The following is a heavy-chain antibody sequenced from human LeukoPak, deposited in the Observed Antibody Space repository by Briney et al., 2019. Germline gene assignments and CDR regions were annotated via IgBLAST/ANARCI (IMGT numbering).Heavy chain of an antibody. CDR2: IYYSGST. CDR3: ARDPGYSSTDLPSYFDS. Sequence: SETLSLTCTVSGGSISSYYWSWIRQPPGKGLEWIGYIYYSGSTNYNPSLKSRVTISVDRSKNQFSLRLNSVTAADTAVYYCARDPGYSSTDLPSYFDSWGQGTLVTVSS. V-gene: IGHV4-59*12. D-gene: IGHD6-19*01. CDR1: GGSISSYY. J-gene: IGHJ4*02.